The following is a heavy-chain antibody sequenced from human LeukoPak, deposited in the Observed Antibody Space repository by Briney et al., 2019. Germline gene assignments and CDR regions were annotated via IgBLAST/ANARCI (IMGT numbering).Heavy chain of an antibody. V-gene: IGHV4-39*07. D-gene: IGHD6-13*01. CDR1: GGSISSSSYY. CDR3: ARVSSSWYQDWYFDL. Sequence: PSETLSLTCTVSGGSISSSSYYWGWIRQPPGKGLEWIGSIYYSGYTYYNASVESRVTISVDTSKKQFSLKLSSVTAADTAVYYCARVSSSWYQDWYFDLWGRGTLVTVSS. CDR2: IYYSGYT. J-gene: IGHJ2*01.